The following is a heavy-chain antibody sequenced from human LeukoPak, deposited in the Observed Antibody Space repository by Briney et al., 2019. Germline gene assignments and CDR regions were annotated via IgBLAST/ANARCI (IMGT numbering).Heavy chain of an antibody. CDR1: GGPISSSSYY. J-gene: IGHJ3*02. CDR2: IYYSGST. CDR3: ARDRMGYCSGGSCCRHDAFDI. D-gene: IGHD2-15*01. Sequence: TSETLSLTCTVSGGPISSSSYYWGWIRQPPGKGLEWIGSIYYSGSTYYNPSLKSRVTISVDTSKNQFSLKLSSVTAADTAVYYCARDRMGYCSGGSCCRHDAFDIWGQGTMVTVSS. V-gene: IGHV4-39*02.